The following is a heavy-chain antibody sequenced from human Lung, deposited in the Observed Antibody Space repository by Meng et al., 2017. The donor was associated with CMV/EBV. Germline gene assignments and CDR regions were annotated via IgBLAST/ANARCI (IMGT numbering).Heavy chain of an antibody. CDR3: ARDLGYSSSWYFQYYFDC. CDR1: GYTLTNYY. D-gene: IGHD6-13*01. V-gene: IGHV1-46*01. CDR2: INPSDNTT. Sequence: ASXXVSXKESGYTLTNYYIHWVRQAPGQGLEWMGIINPSDNTTIYAQKFQGRVTMTRDTSTSTVYMELSSLRSDDTALYYCARDLGYSSSWYFQYYFDCWXQGTLVTVSS. J-gene: IGHJ4*02.